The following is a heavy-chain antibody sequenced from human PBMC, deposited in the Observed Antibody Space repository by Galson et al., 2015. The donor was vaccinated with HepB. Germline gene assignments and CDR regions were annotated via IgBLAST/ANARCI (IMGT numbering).Heavy chain of an antibody. CDR2: FDPEDGET. D-gene: IGHD1-14*01. Sequence: SVKVSCKVSGYTLTELSMHWVRQAPGKGLEWMGGFDPEDGETIYAQKFQGRVTMTEDTSTDTAYMELSSLRSEDTAVYYCATITWALLAFDIWGQGTMVTASS. CDR3: ATITWALLAFDI. J-gene: IGHJ3*02. V-gene: IGHV1-24*01. CDR1: GYTLTELS.